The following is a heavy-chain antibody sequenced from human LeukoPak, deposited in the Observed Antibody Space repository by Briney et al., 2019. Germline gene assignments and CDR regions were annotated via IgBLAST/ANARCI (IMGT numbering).Heavy chain of an antibody. D-gene: IGHD5-18*01. CDR1: GYTFTTYF. CDR3: ARGPKYSYGLLDY. J-gene: IGHJ4*02. Sequence: ASVKVSCKAFGYTFTTYFIHWVRQAPGQGLEWMGMIKPLGGDTTYAQKFQGRVTMTRDTSTSTVHMELRSLISEDTAVYFCARGPKYSYGLLDYWGQGTQVTVTS. CDR2: IKPLGGDT. V-gene: IGHV1-46*03.